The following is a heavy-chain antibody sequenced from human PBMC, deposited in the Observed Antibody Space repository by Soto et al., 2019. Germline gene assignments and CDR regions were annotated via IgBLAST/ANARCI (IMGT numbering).Heavy chain of an antibody. J-gene: IGHJ4*02. CDR2: ISAYNGNT. CDR1: GYTFTSYG. D-gene: IGHD2-2*01. Sequence: QVQLVQSGAEVKKPGASVKVSCKASGYTFTSYGISWVRQAPGQGLEWMGWISAYNGNTNYAQKLQGRVTMTTDTSTSTAYMEVRSLRSDDTAVYYCARDSGIVVVPAAPPYNFDYWGQGTLVTVSS. CDR3: ARDSGIVVVPAAPPYNFDY. V-gene: IGHV1-18*01.